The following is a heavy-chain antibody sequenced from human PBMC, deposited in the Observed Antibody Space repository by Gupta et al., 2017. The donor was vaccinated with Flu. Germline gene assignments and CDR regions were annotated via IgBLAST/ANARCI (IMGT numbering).Heavy chain of an antibody. J-gene: IGHJ6*04. Sequence: QMQLLQSGSELTKPAAPGNVSCPASGDRLTPYSLNWVRQAPGTGLEWMGWLKSQTENPKYAQAFTGRIALSRDTSVNTQYVQITSLKAEDTAVYYGARNSSKVPPTMRLDVWGKGTTVTVSS. D-gene: IGHD2-2*01. CDR3: ARNSSKVPPTMRLDV. CDR1: GDRLTPYS. V-gene: IGHV7-4-1*02. CDR2: LKSQTENP.